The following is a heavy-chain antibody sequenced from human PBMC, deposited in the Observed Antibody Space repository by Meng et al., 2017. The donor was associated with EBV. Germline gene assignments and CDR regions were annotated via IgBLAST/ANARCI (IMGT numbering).Heavy chain of an antibody. CDR2: ISAYNGNT. J-gene: IGHJ4*02. CDR3: ARGLDYFDY. V-gene: IGHV1-18*01. Sequence: QIPLVHAVAEVTQPGASVKVSCKASGYTFTIYGINWVRQAPGQGLEWMGWISAYNGNTNYAQKLQGRVTMTTDTSTSTAYMELRSLRSDDTAVYYCARGLDYFDYWGQGTLVTVSS. CDR1: GYTFTIYG.